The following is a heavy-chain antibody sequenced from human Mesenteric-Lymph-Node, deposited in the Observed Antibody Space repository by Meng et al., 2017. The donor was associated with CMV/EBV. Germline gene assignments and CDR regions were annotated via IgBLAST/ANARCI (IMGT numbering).Heavy chain of an antibody. J-gene: IGHJ4*02. D-gene: IGHD6-13*01. CDR3: ARERIAAADTKTSYYFDY. Sequence: SLKISCAASGFTFDDYAMHWVRQAPGKGLEWVSGISWNSGSIGYADSVKGRFTISRDNAKNSLYLQMNSLRAEDTAVYYCARERIAAADTKTSYYFDYWGQGTLVTVSS. CDR2: ISWNSGSI. V-gene: IGHV3-9*01. CDR1: GFTFDDYA.